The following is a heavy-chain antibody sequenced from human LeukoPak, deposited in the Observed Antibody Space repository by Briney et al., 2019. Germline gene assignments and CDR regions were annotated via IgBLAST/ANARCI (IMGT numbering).Heavy chain of an antibody. Sequence: SETLSLTCTVSGGSISSGGYYWSWIRQHPGKGLEWIGYIYYSGSTYYNPSLKIRVTISVDTSKNQFSLKLSSVTAADTAVYYCARDWGYYDSSGPDSYYMDVWGKGTTVTVSS. CDR3: ARDWGYYDSSGPDSYYMDV. J-gene: IGHJ6*03. CDR1: GGSISSGGYY. D-gene: IGHD3-22*01. CDR2: IYYSGST. V-gene: IGHV4-31*03.